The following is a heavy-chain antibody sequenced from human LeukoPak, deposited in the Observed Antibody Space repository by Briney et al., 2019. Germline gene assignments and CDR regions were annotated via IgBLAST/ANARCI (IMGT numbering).Heavy chain of an antibody. CDR3: ARGAHKRDDYGGFFDY. V-gene: IGHV3-74*01. CDR2: INTDGSDT. J-gene: IGHJ4*02. Sequence: GGSLRLSCAASGFTFRSYWMHWVRQAPGKGLVWVSRINTDGSDTTYADSVKGRFTISRDNSKNTLYLQMNSLRAEDTAIYYCARGAHKRDDYGGFFDYWGQGTLVTVSS. D-gene: IGHD4-23*01. CDR1: GFTFRSYW.